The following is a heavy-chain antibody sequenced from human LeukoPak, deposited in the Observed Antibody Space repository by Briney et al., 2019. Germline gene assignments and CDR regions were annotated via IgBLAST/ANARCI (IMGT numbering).Heavy chain of an antibody. J-gene: IGHJ4*02. CDR2: IRYDGSNK. CDR1: GFTFSSYG. Sequence: GGSLRLSCAASGFTFSSYGMHWVRQAPGKGLEWVAFIRYDGSNKYYADSVKGRFTISRDNSKNTLYLQMNSLRAEDTAVYYCAKVRATYDSSGPWHFDYWGQGTLVTVSS. CDR3: AKVRATYDSSGPWHFDY. D-gene: IGHD3-22*01. V-gene: IGHV3-30*02.